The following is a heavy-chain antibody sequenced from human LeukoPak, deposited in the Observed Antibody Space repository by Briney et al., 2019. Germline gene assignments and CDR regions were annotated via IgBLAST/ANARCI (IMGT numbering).Heavy chain of an antibody. CDR3: ARPCQPYYYDSSGYFDY. CDR2: ISGSGGST. D-gene: IGHD3-22*01. V-gene: IGHV3-23*01. J-gene: IGHJ4*02. Sequence: GGSLRLSCAASGFTFSSYAMSWVRQAPGKGLEWVSAISGSGGSTYYADSVKGRFTISRDNSKNTLYLQMNSLRSEDTAVYYCARPCQPYYYDSSGYFDYWGQGTLVTVSS. CDR1: GFTFSSYA.